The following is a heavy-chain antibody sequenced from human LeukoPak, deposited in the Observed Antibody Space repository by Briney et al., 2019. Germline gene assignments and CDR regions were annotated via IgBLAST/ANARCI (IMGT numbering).Heavy chain of an antibody. CDR2: IYYSGST. J-gene: IGHJ4*02. D-gene: IGHD2/OR15-2a*01. CDR3: ARGEYGLFDY. V-gene: IGHV4-61*01. Sequence: IPSQTLSLTCTVSGGSISGGSYYWSWIRQPLGKGLEWIGYIYYSGSTKYNLSLKSRVTISVDTSKNQLSLKLSSVTAADTAVYYCARGEYGLFDYWGQGTLVTVSS. CDR1: GGSISGGSYY.